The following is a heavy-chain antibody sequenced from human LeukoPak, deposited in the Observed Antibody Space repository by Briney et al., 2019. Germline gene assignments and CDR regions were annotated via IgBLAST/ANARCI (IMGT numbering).Heavy chain of an antibody. V-gene: IGHV3-7*01. Sequence: PGGSLRLSCAASGFTFDDYGMSWVRQAPGKGLEWVANIKQDGSEKYYVDSVKGRFTISRDNAKNSLYLQMNSLRAEDTAVYYCARDNRRGYSYGLQYWGQGTLVTVSS. D-gene: IGHD5-18*01. CDR2: IKQDGSEK. CDR3: ARDNRRGYSYGLQY. J-gene: IGHJ4*02. CDR1: GFTFDDYG.